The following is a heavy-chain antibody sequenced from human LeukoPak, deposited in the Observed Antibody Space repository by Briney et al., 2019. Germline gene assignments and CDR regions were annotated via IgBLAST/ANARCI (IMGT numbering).Heavy chain of an antibody. J-gene: IGHJ4*01. D-gene: IGHD2-15*01. Sequence: SETLSLTCAVYGGSFSGHYWTWIRQPPGKGLEWIGEINHSGSTNYNPSLKSRVTISVDTSKNQFSLKVSSVTAADTAFYYCVKDISIGVAIFTRGFDAWGHGTLVTVSS. V-gene: IGHV4-34*01. CDR2: INHSGST. CDR1: GGSFSGHY. CDR3: VKDISIGVAIFTRGFDA.